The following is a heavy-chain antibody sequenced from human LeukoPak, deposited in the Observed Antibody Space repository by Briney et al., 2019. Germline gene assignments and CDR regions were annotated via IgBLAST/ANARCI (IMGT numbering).Heavy chain of an antibody. V-gene: IGHV4-59*01. D-gene: IGHD6-13*01. J-gene: IGHJ6*03. Sequence: SETLSLTCTVSGGSISSYYWSWIRQPPGKGLEGIGYIYYSGSTNYNPSLKSRVTISVDTSKNQFSLKLSSVTAADTAVYYCARGSEYSSSWYYYGDNSNYYYYMDVWGKGTTVTVSS. CDR2: IYYSGST. CDR1: GGSISSYY. CDR3: ARGSEYSSSWYYYGDNSNYYYYMDV.